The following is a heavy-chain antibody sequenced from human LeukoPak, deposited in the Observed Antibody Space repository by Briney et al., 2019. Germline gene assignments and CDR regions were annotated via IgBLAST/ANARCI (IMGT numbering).Heavy chain of an antibody. D-gene: IGHD6-19*01. V-gene: IGHV3-23*01. CDR1: GFTFSSYA. CDR2: ISGSGGST. Sequence: GGSLRLSCAASGFTFSSYAMSWVRQAPEKGLEWVAAISGSGGSTDYADSVKGRFTISRDNSRNILYLQMNSLRAEDTAVFYCATSHSSFYSGRSGLYYFDYWGQGTLVTVSS. CDR3: ATSHSSFYSGRSGLYYFDY. J-gene: IGHJ4*02.